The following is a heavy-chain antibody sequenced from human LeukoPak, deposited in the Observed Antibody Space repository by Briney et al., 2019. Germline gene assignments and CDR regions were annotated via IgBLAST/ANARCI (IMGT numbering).Heavy chain of an antibody. D-gene: IGHD6-13*01. CDR1: GGSFSGYY. J-gene: IGHJ3*02. CDR3: ARLTGYSSSWWRGYDAFDI. Sequence: SETLSLTCAVYGGSFSGYYWSWIRQPPGKGLEWIGEINHSGSTNYNPSLKSRVTISVDTSKNQFSLKLSSVTAADTAVYYCARLTGYSSSWWRGYDAFDIWGQGTMVTVSS. V-gene: IGHV4-34*01. CDR2: INHSGST.